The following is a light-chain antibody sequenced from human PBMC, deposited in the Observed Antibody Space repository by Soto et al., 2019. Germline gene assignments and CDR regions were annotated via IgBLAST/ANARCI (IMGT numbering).Light chain of an antibody. CDR1: QSVSSSY. V-gene: IGKV3-20*01. Sequence: GLSQSPGTLSLSTGERATLSCRASQSVSSSYLAWYQQKPGQAPRLLIYGASSRATGIPDRFSGSGSGTDFTLTISRLEPEDFAVYYCQQYGSSPRSITFGQRTLLEI. CDR3: QQYGSSPRSIT. J-gene: IGKJ5*01. CDR2: GAS.